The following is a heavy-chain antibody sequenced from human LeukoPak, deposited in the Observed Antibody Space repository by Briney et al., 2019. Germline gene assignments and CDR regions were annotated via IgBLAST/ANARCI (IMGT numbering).Heavy chain of an antibody. CDR2: ITADSGTT. V-gene: IGHV3-48*02. J-gene: IGHJ4*02. Sequence: QPGGSLRLSCAVSGFTFSTKIMNWVRQAPGKGLEWVSYITADSGTTYYADSVKGRFTISRDNAKNSLYLQMNSLRDEDTAVYYCASRDYFDYWGQGTLVTVSS. CDR3: ASRDYFDY. CDR1: GFTFSTKI.